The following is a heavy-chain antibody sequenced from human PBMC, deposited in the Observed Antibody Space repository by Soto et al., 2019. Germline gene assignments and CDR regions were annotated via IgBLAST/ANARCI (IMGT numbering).Heavy chain of an antibody. CDR1: GGTFSRYS. V-gene: IGHV1-24*01. CDR2: FDPEDGET. D-gene: IGHD3-10*01. J-gene: IGHJ6*02. CDR3: AYYGSGSSQTPYYYYGMDV. Sequence: ASVKVSCKASGGTFSRYSITWVRQAPGKGLEWMGGFDPEDGETIYAQKFQGRVTMTEDTSTDTAYMELSSLRSEDTAVYYCAYYGSGSSQTPYYYYGMDVWGQGTTVTVSS.